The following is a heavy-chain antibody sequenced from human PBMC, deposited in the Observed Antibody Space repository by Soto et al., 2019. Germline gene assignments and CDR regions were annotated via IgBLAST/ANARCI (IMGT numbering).Heavy chain of an antibody. D-gene: IGHD3-22*01. CDR1: GGSISSGDYY. Sequence: SETLSLTCTVSGGSISSGDYYWSWIRQPPGKGLEWIGYIYYSGSTYYNPSLKSRVTISVDTSKNNFSLKLSSVTAADTAVFYCARGVNYDLRGVDAFDIWGQGTMVTVSS. CDR2: IYYSGST. V-gene: IGHV4-30-4*01. CDR3: ARGVNYDLRGVDAFDI. J-gene: IGHJ3*02.